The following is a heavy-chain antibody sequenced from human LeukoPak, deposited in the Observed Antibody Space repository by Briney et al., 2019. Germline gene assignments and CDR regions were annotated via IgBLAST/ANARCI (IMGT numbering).Heavy chain of an antibody. V-gene: IGHV3-7*01. J-gene: IGHJ3*02. CDR2: IKQDGSEK. Sequence: PGGSLRLSCAASGFTFSSYWMSWVRQAPGKGLEWVANIKQDGSEKYYVDSVKGRFTISRDNAKNSLYLQMNSLRAEDTAVYYCARIDCSSTSCYAFDIWGQGTMVTVPS. D-gene: IGHD2-2*01. CDR3: ARIDCSSTSCYAFDI. CDR1: GFTFSSYW.